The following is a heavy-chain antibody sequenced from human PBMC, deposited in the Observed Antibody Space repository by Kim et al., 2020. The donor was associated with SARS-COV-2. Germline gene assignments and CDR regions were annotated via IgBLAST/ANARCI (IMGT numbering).Heavy chain of an antibody. D-gene: IGHD2-21*01. V-gene: IGHV3-43*02. J-gene: IGHJ4*02. CDR3: AKDSDGGDGWYFDY. CDR1: GFTFDDYA. Sequence: GGSLRLSCAASGFTFDDYAMHWVRQAPGKGLEWVSLISGDGGSTYYADSVKGRFTISRDNSKNSLYLQMNSLRTEDTALYYCAKDSDGGDGWYFDYWGQGTLVTVSS. CDR2: ISGDGGST.